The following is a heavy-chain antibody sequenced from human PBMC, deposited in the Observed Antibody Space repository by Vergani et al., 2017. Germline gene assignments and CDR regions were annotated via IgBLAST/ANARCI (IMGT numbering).Heavy chain of an antibody. D-gene: IGHD3-22*01. V-gene: IGHV1-69*01. Sequence: QVQLVQSGAEVKKPGSSVKVSGKASGGTFSSYAISWVRQAPGQGLEWMGGIIPIFGTANYAQKFQGRVTITADESTSTAYMELSSLRSEDTAVYYCATADVDYYDSSGYYYGNFDYWGQGTLVTVSS. CDR1: GGTFSSYA. J-gene: IGHJ4*02. CDR3: ATADVDYYDSSGYYYGNFDY. CDR2: IIPIFGTA.